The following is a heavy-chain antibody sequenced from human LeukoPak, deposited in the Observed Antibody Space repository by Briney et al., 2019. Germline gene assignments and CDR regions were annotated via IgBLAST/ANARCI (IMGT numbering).Heavy chain of an antibody. CDR2: IYYSGST. D-gene: IGHD3-10*01. CDR3: ARDDGGGWFDP. V-gene: IGHV4-34*01. J-gene: IGHJ5*02. Sequence: SETLSLTCAVYGGSFSGYYWSWIRQPPGKGLEWIGSIYYSGSTYYNPSLKSRVTISLGTSKNQFSLKLYSVTAADTAVYYCARDDGGGWFDPWGQGTLVTVSS. CDR1: GGSFSGYY.